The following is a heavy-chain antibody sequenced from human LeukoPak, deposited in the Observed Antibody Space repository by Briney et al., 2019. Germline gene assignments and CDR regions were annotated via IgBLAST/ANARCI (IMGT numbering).Heavy chain of an antibody. Sequence: SETLSLTCAVSGGSISSSNWWSWVRQPPGKGLEWIGEIYHSESTNYNPSLKSRVTISVDKSKNQFSLKLSSVTAADTAVNYCAMSFSGWSFGYWGQGTLVTVSS. CDR2: IYHSEST. D-gene: IGHD6-19*01. CDR1: GGSISSSNW. CDR3: AMSFSGWSFGY. V-gene: IGHV4-4*02. J-gene: IGHJ4*02.